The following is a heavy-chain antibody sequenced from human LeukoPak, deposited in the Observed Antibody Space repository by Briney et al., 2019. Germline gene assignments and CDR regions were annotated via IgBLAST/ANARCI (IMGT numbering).Heavy chain of an antibody. D-gene: IGHD2-21*02. CDR1: GFTLSGYY. CDR3: TRESPRDCGGDCYSGWYFDL. J-gene: IGHJ2*01. CDR2: IRSGSSTT. V-gene: IGHV3-11*01. Sequence: GGSLRLSCAASGFTLSGYYMNWIRQAPGKGLEWVSSIRSGSSTTSYADSVRGRFTVSRDNAKNSLDLHMNSLTVEDTAVYYCTRESPRDCGGDCYSGWYFDLWGRGTLVTVSS.